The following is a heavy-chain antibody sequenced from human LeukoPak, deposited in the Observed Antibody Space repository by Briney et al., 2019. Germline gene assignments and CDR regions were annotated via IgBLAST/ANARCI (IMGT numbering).Heavy chain of an antibody. D-gene: IGHD6-6*01. V-gene: IGHV1-2*02. CDR3: ARDTTEYSSSSGSVWFDP. Sequence: ASVKVSCKASGYAFTGYYMHWVRQAPGQGLEWMGWINPNSGGTNYAQKFQGRVTMTRDTSISTAYMELSRLRSDDTAVYYCARDTTEYSSSSGSVWFDPWGQGTLVTVSS. CDR1: GYAFTGYY. CDR2: INPNSGGT. J-gene: IGHJ5*02.